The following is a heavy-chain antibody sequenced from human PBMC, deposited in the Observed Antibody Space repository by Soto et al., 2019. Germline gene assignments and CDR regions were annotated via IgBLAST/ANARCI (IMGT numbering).Heavy chain of an antibody. Sequence: EVQLVESGGGLVKPGGSLRLSCAASGFTFSNSYMSWVRQTPGKGLEWVGRIKRKSDGETTDYAVPVKGRFTISRDDAKGTVYLQMNSLKNEDAAMYYCGTGSAFDIWGQGTMVTASS. D-gene: IGHD7-27*01. CDR3: GTGSAFDI. J-gene: IGHJ3*02. CDR1: GFTFSNSY. CDR2: IKRKSDGETT. V-gene: IGHV3-15*01.